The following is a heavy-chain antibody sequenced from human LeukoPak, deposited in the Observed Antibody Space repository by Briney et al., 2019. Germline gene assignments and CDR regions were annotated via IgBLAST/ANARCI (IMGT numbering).Heavy chain of an antibody. CDR1: GFTFSSYG. CDR3: AKDDLGSGSYGYYFDY. D-gene: IGHD1-26*01. CDR2: IRYDGSNK. J-gene: IGHJ4*02. V-gene: IGHV3-30*02. Sequence: HPGGSLRLSCAASGFTFSSYGMHWVRQAPGKGLEWVAFIRYDGSNKYYADSVKGRFTISRDNSKNTLYLQMNSQRAEDTAVYYCAKDDLGSGSYGYYFDYWGQGTLVTVSS.